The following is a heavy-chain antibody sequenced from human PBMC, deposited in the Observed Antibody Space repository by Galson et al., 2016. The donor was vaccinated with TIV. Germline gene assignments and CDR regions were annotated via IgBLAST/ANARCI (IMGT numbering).Heavy chain of an antibody. D-gene: IGHD7-27*01. CDR2: ISDSGRS. CDR3: ARDLGLGAFDI. CDR1: SDSIINYY. Sequence: ETLSLTCTVSSDSIINYYLSWIRQPPGKGLEWIGYISDSGRSNENPSLKSRVTISVDTSKKQISLKLKSVTAADTAMYYCARDLGLGAFDIWGQGTMITVSS. V-gene: IGHV4-59*01. J-gene: IGHJ3*02.